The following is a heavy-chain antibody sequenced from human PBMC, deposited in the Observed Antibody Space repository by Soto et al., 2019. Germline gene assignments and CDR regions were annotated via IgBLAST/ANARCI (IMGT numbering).Heavy chain of an antibody. Sequence: SETLSLTCTVSGGSVSSGSYYWSWIRQPPGKGLEWIGYIYYSGSTNYNPSLKSRVTISVDTSKNQFSLKLSSVTAADTAVYYCARASAFYGSGSYPYGRTYYFDYWGQGTLVTVSS. V-gene: IGHV4-61*01. J-gene: IGHJ4*02. CDR2: IYYSGST. D-gene: IGHD3-10*01. CDR1: GGSVSSGSYY. CDR3: ARASAFYGSGSYPYGRTYYFDY.